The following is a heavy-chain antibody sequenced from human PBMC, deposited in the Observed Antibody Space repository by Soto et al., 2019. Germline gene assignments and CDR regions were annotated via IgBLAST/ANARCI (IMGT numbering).Heavy chain of an antibody. J-gene: IGHJ4*02. V-gene: IGHV3-30*18. CDR3: AKDGNTYGSADF. CDR2: ISSDGSNK. Sequence: QVQLVESGGGEVQPGRSLRLSCAASGFTFSNYGMHWVRQAPGKGLEWVALISSDGSNKYYADSVKGRFTISRDNSKNTLYLQMNSLRAEDTAVYYCAKDGNTYGSADFWGQGTLVTVSS. CDR1: GFTFSNYG. D-gene: IGHD5-18*01.